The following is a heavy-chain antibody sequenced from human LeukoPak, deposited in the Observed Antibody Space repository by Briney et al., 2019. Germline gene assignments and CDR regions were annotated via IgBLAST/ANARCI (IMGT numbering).Heavy chain of an antibody. Sequence: PSETLSLTCTVSGGSISNYYWSWIRQPPGKGLEWIGYIYYSGDTKYNPSLKSRVTMSVDMSKNQVSLKLNSVTAADTAVYYCARDPYGVEGKNYFDYWGQGALVTVSS. CDR2: IYYSGDT. D-gene: IGHD4-17*01. CDR1: GGSISNYY. CDR3: ARDPYGVEGKNYFDY. V-gene: IGHV4-59*12. J-gene: IGHJ4*02.